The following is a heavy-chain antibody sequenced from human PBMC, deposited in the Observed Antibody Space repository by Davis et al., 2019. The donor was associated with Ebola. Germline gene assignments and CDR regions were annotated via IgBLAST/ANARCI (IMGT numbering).Heavy chain of an antibody. V-gene: IGHV4-31*03. CDR2: IYYSGSS. CDR1: GGSISSGGYY. CDR3: ARITGTTSHYYYGMDV. J-gene: IGHJ6*02. Sequence: SETLSLTCTVSGGSISSGGYYWSWIRQHPGKGLEWIGYIYYSGSSYYNPSLKSRVTISVDTSKNQFSLKLSSVTAADTAVYYCARITGTTSHYYYGMDVWGQGTTVTVSS. D-gene: IGHD1-7*01.